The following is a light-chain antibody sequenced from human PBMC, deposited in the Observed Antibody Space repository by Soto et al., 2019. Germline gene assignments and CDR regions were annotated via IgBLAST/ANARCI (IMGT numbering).Light chain of an antibody. CDR1: QGISSA. Sequence: AIQLTQSPSSLSASVGDRVTLTCRASQGISSALAWYQQKPGKAPKLLIYDASSLESGVPSRFSGSGSGTDFTLTISSLQPEDFASYYCQQFTSYSTFGQGTRLEIK. CDR3: QQFTSYST. J-gene: IGKJ5*01. CDR2: DAS. V-gene: IGKV1-13*02.